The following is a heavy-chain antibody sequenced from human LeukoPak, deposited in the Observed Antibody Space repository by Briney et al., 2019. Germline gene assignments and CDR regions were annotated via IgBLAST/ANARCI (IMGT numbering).Heavy chain of an antibody. CDR3: ARSYYYLNWFDP. Sequence: SETLSLTCTVSGGSISSYYWSWIRQPPGKGLEWIGYIYTSGSTNYNPALKSRVTISVDTSKNQFSLKLSAVTAADTAVYYSARSYYYLNWFDPWGQGTLVTVSS. CDR2: IYTSGST. CDR1: GGSISSYY. J-gene: IGHJ5*02. D-gene: IGHD3-10*01. V-gene: IGHV4-4*09.